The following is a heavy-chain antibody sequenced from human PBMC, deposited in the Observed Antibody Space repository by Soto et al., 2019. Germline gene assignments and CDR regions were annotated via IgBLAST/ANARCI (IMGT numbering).Heavy chain of an antibody. V-gene: IGHV4-31*03. J-gene: IGHJ4*02. CDR1: GGSISSGGYY. Sequence: QVQLQESGPGLVKPSQTLSLTCTVSGGSISSGGYYWSWIRQHPGKGLEWIGYIYYSGSTYYNPSLKSRVTISGDTSKNQFSLKLSSVTAADTAVYYCATNDLSVWGSYRYSYFDYWGQGTLVTVSS. D-gene: IGHD3-16*02. CDR2: IYYSGST. CDR3: ATNDLSVWGSYRYSYFDY.